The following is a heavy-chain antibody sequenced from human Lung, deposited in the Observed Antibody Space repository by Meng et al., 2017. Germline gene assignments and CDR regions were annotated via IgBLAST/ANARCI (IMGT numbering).Heavy chain of an antibody. CDR1: GGSTTRSPW. Sequence: VQLQESGPRWGLPPGPLSLRSSRVGGSTTRSPWGSWFPQTPGKGLEWFGEIFHSGTTNHNPPLESHVTITIDNSKNQFSLKVDSVTAADTATYYCARFDMSSSGRGDYWGQGILVTVSS. CDR2: IFHSGTT. V-gene: IGHV4-4*03. D-gene: IGHD1-26*01. J-gene: IGHJ4*02. CDR3: ARFDMSSSGRGDY.